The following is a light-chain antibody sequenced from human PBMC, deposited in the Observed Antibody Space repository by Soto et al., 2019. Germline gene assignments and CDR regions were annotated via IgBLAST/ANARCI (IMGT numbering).Light chain of an antibody. V-gene: IGLV2-14*01. CDR1: SSDVGGYDY. J-gene: IGLJ2*01. Sequence: QSVLTQPASVSGSPGQSSTISCSGTSSDVGGYDYVSWYQQHPGNAPKLIIYDVSNRPSGVSNRFSGSKSGNTASLTISGLQAEDEADYYCSSYTSSSILVFGGGTKLTVL. CDR3: SSYTSSSILV. CDR2: DVS.